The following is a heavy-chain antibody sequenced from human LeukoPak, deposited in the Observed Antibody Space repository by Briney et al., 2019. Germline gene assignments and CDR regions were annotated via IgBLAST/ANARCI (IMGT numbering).Heavy chain of an antibody. Sequence: GGSLRLSCAASGFTFSNYWMSWVRQAPGKGLEWVANVVQDGSDRYYVDSVKGRFTISRDNAKNSLYLQMNSLRAEDTAVYYCARNNYYARDYWGQGTLVTVSP. CDR3: ARNNYYARDY. CDR2: VVQDGSDR. J-gene: IGHJ4*02. D-gene: IGHD1-26*01. V-gene: IGHV3-7*01. CDR1: GFTFSNYW.